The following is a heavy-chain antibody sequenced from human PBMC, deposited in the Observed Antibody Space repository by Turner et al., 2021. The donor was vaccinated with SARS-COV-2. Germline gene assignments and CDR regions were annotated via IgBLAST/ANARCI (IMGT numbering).Heavy chain of an antibody. J-gene: IGHJ4*02. D-gene: IGHD3-9*01. CDR2: VYYSGST. CDR3: ARHGLDILTGVFDY. Sequence: QLQLQESGPGLVKPSETLSLTCTVSGGSISNNNYYWGWIRQSPGKGLEWIGTVYYSGSTYYNPSLKSRVTISVDTYKNQFSLKLGSVTAADTAVYYCARHGLDILTGVFDYWGQGILVTVSS. CDR1: GGSISNNNYY. V-gene: IGHV4-39*01.